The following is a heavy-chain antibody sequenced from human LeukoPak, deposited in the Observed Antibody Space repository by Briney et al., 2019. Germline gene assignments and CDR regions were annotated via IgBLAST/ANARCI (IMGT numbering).Heavy chain of an antibody. J-gene: IGHJ3*02. CDR1: GFTFSSYS. D-gene: IGHD6-6*01. V-gene: IGHV3-21*01. Sequence: GGSLRLSCAASGFTFSSYSMNWVRQAPGKGLEWVSSISSSSSYIYYADSVKGRFTISRDNAKNSLYLQMNSLRAEDTAVYYCARGRAARPWDAFDIWGQGTMVTVSS. CDR2: ISSSSSYI. CDR3: ARGRAARPWDAFDI.